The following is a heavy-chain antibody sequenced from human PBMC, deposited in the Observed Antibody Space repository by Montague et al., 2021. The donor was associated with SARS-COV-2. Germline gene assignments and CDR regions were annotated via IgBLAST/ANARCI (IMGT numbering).Heavy chain of an antibody. CDR2: INHSGST. V-gene: IGHV4-34*01. D-gene: IGHD3-3*01. J-gene: IGHJ4*02. CDR3: ARGYQLRFLEWSSRQSTFDY. CDR1: GGSFSGYY. Sequence: SETLSLTCAVYGGSFSGYYWSWIRQHPGKGLEWIGEINHSGSTNYNPSLKSRVTISVDTSKNQFSLKLSSVTAADTAVYYCARGYQLRFLEWSSRQSTFDYWGQGTLVTVSS.